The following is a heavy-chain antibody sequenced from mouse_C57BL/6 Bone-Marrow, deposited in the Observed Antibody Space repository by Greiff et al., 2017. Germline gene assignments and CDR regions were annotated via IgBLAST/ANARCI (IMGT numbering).Heavy chain of an antibody. J-gene: IGHJ2*01. Sequence: VQLQQSGAELARPGASVKLSCKASGYTFTSYGISWVKQRTGQGLEWIGEIYPRSGNTYYNEKFKGKATLTADKSSSTAYMELRSLTSEDSAVYFWARRDGYYVDFDYWGQGTTLTVSS. D-gene: IGHD2-3*01. CDR3: ARRDGYYVDFDY. V-gene: IGHV1-81*01. CDR1: GYTFTSYG. CDR2: IYPRSGNT.